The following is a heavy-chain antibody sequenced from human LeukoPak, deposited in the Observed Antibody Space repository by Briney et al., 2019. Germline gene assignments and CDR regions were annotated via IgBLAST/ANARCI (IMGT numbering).Heavy chain of an antibody. D-gene: IGHD5-12*01. V-gene: IGHV5-51*01. CDR1: GYSFNAYW. CDR2: IYPGDSDT. Sequence: GESLNISCKGSGYSFNAYWIAWVRQMPGKGPEGMGIIYPGDSDTRYSPYFQGQVTISVDKSISTAYLQCSSLKASDTAIYYCARQCGSTAWFDPWGQGTLVTVSS. CDR3: ARQCGSTAWFDP. J-gene: IGHJ5*02.